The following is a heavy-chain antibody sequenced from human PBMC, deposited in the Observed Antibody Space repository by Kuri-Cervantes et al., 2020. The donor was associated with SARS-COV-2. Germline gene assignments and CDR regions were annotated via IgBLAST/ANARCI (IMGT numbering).Heavy chain of an antibody. Sequence: SETLSLTCAVYGGSFSGYYWSWIRQPPGKGLEWIGYIYYSGSTNYNPSLKSRVTISVDTSKNQFSLKLSSVTAADTAVYYCAKVIAVAGTAWDAFDIWGQGTMVTVSS. V-gene: IGHV4-59*08. CDR3: AKVIAVAGTAWDAFDI. CDR2: IYYSGST. CDR1: GGSFSGYY. J-gene: IGHJ3*02. D-gene: IGHD6-19*01.